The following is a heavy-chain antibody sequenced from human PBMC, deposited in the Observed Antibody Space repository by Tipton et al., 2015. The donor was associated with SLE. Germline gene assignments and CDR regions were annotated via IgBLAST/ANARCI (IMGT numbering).Heavy chain of an antibody. V-gene: IGHV3-30*04. J-gene: IGHJ4*02. CDR1: GFTFSSYA. CDR3: ARGGAAAGLDY. CDR2: ISYDGSNK. Sequence: LRLSCAASGFTFSSYAMHWVRQAPGKGLEWVAVISYDGSNKYYADSVKGRFTISRDNSENTLYLQMNSLRAEDTAVYYCARGGAAAGLDYWGQGTLVTVSS. D-gene: IGHD6-13*01.